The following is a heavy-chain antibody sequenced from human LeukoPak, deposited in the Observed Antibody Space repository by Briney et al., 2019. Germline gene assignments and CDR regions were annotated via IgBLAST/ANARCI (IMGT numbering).Heavy chain of an antibody. CDR1: GGSISSSSYY. CDR2: IYYSGST. Sequence: PSETLSLTCTVSGGSISSSSYYWGWIRQPPGKGLEWIGSIYYSGSTYYNPSLKSRVTISVDTSKNQFSLKLSSVTAADTAVYYCARTGYSSTWSPLNHFDYWGQGTLVTVSS. D-gene: IGHD6-13*01. CDR3: ARTGYSSTWSPLNHFDY. V-gene: IGHV4-39*07. J-gene: IGHJ4*02.